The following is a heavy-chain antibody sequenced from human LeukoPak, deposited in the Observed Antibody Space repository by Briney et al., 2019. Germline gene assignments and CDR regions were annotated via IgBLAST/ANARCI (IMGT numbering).Heavy chain of an antibody. CDR2: INPTGRET. D-gene: IGHD6-13*01. J-gene: IGHJ4*02. V-gene: IGHV3-7*01. CDR3: GGFGYEAAVDL. Sequence: GGSLRLSCAASGFTFSTYWMTWVCQAPGQGPEWLANINPTGRETFYVDPVKGRFTISRDNAKNLLYLQMSSLRGEDTAAYYCGGFGYEAAVDLWGQGTLVTVSS. CDR1: GFTFSTYW.